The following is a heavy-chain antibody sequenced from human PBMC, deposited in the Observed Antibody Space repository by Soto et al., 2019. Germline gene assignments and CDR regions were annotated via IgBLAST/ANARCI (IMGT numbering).Heavy chain of an antibody. CDR1: GGYITSSY. Sequence: SATLSLTCTVSGGYITSSYWSWIRQHPGKGLEWIGYIYYGGSTYYNPSLKSRATISGDTSKNQFSLKLSSVTAADTAVYYCARGGYYYENSGQNAYDYWGQGILVTVSS. V-gene: IGHV4-31*03. D-gene: IGHD3-22*01. CDR2: IYYGGST. J-gene: IGHJ4*01. CDR3: ARGGYYYENSGQNAYDY.